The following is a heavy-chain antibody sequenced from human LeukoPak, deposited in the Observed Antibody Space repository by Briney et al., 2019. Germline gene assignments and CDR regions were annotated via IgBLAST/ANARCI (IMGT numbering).Heavy chain of an antibody. CDR3: ERRSREDSSSDYYMDV. J-gene: IGHJ6*03. V-gene: IGHV4-4*09. D-gene: IGHD6-6*01. CDR1: GGSISSYY. Sequence: SETLSLTCTVSGGSISSYYWSWIRQPPGRGLEWVGYIYTSGSTTYNPSLKSRATISVDTSKNQFSLKLSSVTAADTAVYYFERRSREDSSSDYYMDVWGKGTPVTVSS. CDR2: IYTSGST.